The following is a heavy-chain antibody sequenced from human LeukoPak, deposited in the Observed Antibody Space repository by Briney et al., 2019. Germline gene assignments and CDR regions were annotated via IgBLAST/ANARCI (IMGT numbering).Heavy chain of an antibody. Sequence: GESLQISCQAPGSTFISYWIGWVPQLPGKGPEWMGIIYPVDSDTRYSPSFQGQVTISADKSISTAYLQWSSLKASDTAMYYCPRYCSGGSCYFPFDYWGQGTLVTVSS. CDR2: IYPVDSDT. D-gene: IGHD2-15*01. CDR1: GSTFISYW. J-gene: IGHJ4*02. CDR3: PRYCSGGSCYFPFDY. V-gene: IGHV5-51*01.